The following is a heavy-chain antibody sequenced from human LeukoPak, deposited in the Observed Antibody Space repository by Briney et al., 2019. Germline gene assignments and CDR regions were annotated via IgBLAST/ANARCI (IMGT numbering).Heavy chain of an antibody. D-gene: IGHD3-22*01. J-gene: IGHJ4*02. CDR2: IIPILGIA. V-gene: IGHV1-69*04. CDR3: ARDGGYDSSGYHTYYCDY. Sequence: GSSVKVSCKASGGTFSSYTISWVRQAPGQGLEWMGRIIPILGIANYAQKFQGRVTITADKSTSTAYMELSSLRSEDTAVYYCARDGGYDSSGYHTYYCDYWGQGTLVTVSS. CDR1: GGTFSSYT.